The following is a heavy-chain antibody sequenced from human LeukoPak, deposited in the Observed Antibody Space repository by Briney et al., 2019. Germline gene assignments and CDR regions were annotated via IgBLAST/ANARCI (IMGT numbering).Heavy chain of an antibody. J-gene: IGHJ4*02. CDR3: ARYYSNSLDY. Sequence: GGSLRLSCAASGFTFSNCGMHWVRQAPGKGLEWVAVIWYDGSNKYCADSVKGRFTISRDNSKNMLYLQMSSLRAEDTAVYYCARYYSNSLDYWGQGTLVTVSS. V-gene: IGHV3-33*01. CDR1: GFTFSNCG. CDR2: IWYDGSNK. D-gene: IGHD4-11*01.